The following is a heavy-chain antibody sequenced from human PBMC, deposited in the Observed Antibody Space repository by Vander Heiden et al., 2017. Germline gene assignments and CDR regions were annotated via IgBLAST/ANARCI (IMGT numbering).Heavy chain of an antibody. J-gene: IGHJ4*02. CDR3: ASHANFREPSN. CDR2: IYIGGNT. V-gene: IGHV3-53*01. CDR1: GFTVSSNY. D-gene: IGHD3-10*01. Sequence: EVQLVESGGGLIQPGGSLRLSCAASGFTVSSNYMNWFRQAPGKGLEWVSVIYIGGNTYYADSVKGRFTISRDNSRNTLYLQMNSLRVEDTAVYYCASHANFREPSNWGQGTLVTVSS.